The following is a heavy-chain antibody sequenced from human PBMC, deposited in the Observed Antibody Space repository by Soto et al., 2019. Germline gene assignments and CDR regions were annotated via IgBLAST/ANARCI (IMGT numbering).Heavy chain of an antibody. Sequence: SETTSLTCTVSGDSVCSYLCSWIRQPPGKGLEWIGYIYYSGSTNYNPSLKSRVTISVDTSKNQFSLKLSSVTAADTAVYYCARAGYCSGGSCYADAFDIWGQGTMVTVSS. CDR3: ARAGYCSGGSCYADAFDI. J-gene: IGHJ3*02. CDR1: GDSVCSYL. V-gene: IGHV4-59*08. CDR2: IYYSGST. D-gene: IGHD2-15*01.